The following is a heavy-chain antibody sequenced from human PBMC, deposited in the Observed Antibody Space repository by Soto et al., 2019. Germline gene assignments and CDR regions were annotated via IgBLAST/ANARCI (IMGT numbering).Heavy chain of an antibody. CDR3: ATSNWFDP. CDR1: GGSINNGDYY. Sequence: SETLSLTCTVSGGSINNGDYYWTWIRQSPEKGLEWIGYIYYSGSTYYNPSLKSRVTISVDTSKNQFSLKLSSVTAADTAVYYCATSNWFDPGGQGTLVTVSS. CDR2: IYYSGST. D-gene: IGHD2-2*01. V-gene: IGHV4-30-4*01. J-gene: IGHJ5*02.